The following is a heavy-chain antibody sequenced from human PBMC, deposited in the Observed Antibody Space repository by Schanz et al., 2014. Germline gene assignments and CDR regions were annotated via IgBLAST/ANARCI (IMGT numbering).Heavy chain of an antibody. CDR2: ISHSGGSK. V-gene: IGHV3-23*01. J-gene: IGHJ4*02. D-gene: IGHD3-9*01. CDR3: AKQIHYDILTVTRN. Sequence: DVQLLESGGGLVQPGGSLRLSCAASGFTFNSYAMTWVRQAPGKGLEWVSSISHSGGSKYYADSVKGRFTISRDNSENTLYRQMNSLSADDTAVYYGAKQIHYDILTVTRNWGQGTLVTVSS. CDR1: GFTFNSYA.